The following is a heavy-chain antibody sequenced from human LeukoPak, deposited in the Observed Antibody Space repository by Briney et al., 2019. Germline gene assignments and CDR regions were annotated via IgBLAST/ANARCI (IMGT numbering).Heavy chain of an antibody. Sequence: SVKVTCKASGGTFSSYAISWVRQARGQGLEGMGGIIPIFGKAKYAQKFQGRVTITADKSTSTAYMELSSLRSEDTAEYYCSRGDSGWYPVDYWGQGTLVTVSS. D-gene: IGHD6-19*01. V-gene: IGHV1-69*06. CDR1: GGTFSSYA. J-gene: IGHJ4*02. CDR2: IIPIFGKA. CDR3: SRGDSGWYPVDY.